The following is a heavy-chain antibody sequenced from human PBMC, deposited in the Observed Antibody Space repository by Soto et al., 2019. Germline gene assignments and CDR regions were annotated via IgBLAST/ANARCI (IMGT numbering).Heavy chain of an antibody. CDR2: IYTSGST. J-gene: IGHJ4*02. CDR1: GTSVSNYY. D-gene: IGHD5-18*01. CDR3: ARGGIQLSYAFDY. V-gene: IGHV4-4*07. Sequence: SETLSLTCSDSGTSVSNYYWSWIRQPAGKGLEHIGRIYTSGSTSYNPSLKSRVTMSMDTSQTQIYLNLTSVTAADTAVYYCARGGIQLSYAFDYWGQGIQVTVSS.